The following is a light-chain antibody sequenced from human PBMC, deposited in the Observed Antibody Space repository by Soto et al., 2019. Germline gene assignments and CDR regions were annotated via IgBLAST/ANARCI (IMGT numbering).Light chain of an antibody. CDR3: HQYDSSPLT. V-gene: IGKV3-20*01. CDR1: QSVGSNY. CDR2: GAS. Sequence: EIVLTHSPGTLSLSPGERATLSCRASQSVGSNYLAWYQQTPGQAPRLLIHGASTRATGIPDRFSGSGSGTDFTLTLSRLESEDSAVYYCHQYDSSPLTFGQGTRLEIK. J-gene: IGKJ5*01.